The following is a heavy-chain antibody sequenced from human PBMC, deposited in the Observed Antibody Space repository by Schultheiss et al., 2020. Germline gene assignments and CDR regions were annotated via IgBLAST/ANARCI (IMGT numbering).Heavy chain of an antibody. CDR3: ARGPLMTTVTTKAQKYYYYGMDV. CDR1: GFTFSSYA. CDR2: INWNGGST. Sequence: GGSLRLSCAASGFTFSSYAMSWVRQAPGKGLEWVSGINWNGGSTGYADSVKGRFTISRDNAKNSLYLQMNSLRAEDTAVYYCARGPLMTTVTTKAQKYYYYGMDVWGQGTTVTVSS. V-gene: IGHV3-20*04. D-gene: IGHD4-11*01. J-gene: IGHJ6*02.